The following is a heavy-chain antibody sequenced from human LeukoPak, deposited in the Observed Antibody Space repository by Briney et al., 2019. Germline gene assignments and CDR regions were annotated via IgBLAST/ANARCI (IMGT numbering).Heavy chain of an antibody. J-gene: IGHJ4*02. V-gene: IGHV4-39*07. CDR1: GGSISSSSYY. CDR2: IYCSGST. CDR3: ARGFCSGGSCYSGLGYFDY. Sequence: SETLSLTCTVSGGSISSSSYYWGWIRQPPGKGLEWIGSIYCSGSTYYNPSLKSRVTISVDTSKNQFSLKLSSVTAADTAVYYCARGFCSGGSCYSGLGYFDYWGQGTLVTVSS. D-gene: IGHD2-15*01.